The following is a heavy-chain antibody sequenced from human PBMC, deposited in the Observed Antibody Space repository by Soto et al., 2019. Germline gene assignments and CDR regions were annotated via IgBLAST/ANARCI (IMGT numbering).Heavy chain of an antibody. CDR1: GFTFSSYG. V-gene: IGHV3-33*01. J-gene: IGHJ4*02. CDR3: ARDRSSSSWYTYYFDY. CDR2: IWYDGSNK. Sequence: GGSLRLSCAASGFTFSSYGMHWVRQAPGKGLEWVAVIWYDGSNKYYADSVKGRFTISRDNSKNTLYLQMNSLRAEDTAVYYCARDRSSSSWYTYYFDYWGQGTLVTVSS. D-gene: IGHD6-13*01.